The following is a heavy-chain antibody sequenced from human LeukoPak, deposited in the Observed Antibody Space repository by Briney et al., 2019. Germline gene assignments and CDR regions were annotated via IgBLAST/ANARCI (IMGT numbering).Heavy chain of an antibody. V-gene: IGHV4-34*01. CDR2: INHSGST. CDR1: GGSFSGYY. D-gene: IGHD1-26*01. CDR3: ARRSRFRYSGSFYFDY. J-gene: IGHJ4*02. Sequence: SETLSLTCAVYGGSFSGYYWSWIRQPPGKGLEWIGEINHSGSTNYNPSLKSRVTISVDTSKNQFSLKLSSVTAADTAVYYRARRSRFRYSGSFYFDYWGRETLVTVSS.